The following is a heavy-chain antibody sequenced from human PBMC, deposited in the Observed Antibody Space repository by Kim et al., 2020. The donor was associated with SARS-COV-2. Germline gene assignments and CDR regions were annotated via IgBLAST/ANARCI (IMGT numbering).Heavy chain of an antibody. J-gene: IGHJ5*02. CDR2: MSYSGIS. D-gene: IGHD3-10*01. Sequence: SETLSLTCTVSGGSISSAGYYWNWVRQLPGKGLEWIGYMSYSGISNYNPPLRSRVFISLDASKIQFSVELSSVTAADTAVYDCTRTPVADSGTHGWFDP. V-gene: IGHV4-31*03. CDR3: TRTPVADSGTHGWFDP. CDR1: GGSISSAGYY.